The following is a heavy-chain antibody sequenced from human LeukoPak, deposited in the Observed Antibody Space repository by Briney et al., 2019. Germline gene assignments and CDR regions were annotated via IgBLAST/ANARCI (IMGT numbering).Heavy chain of an antibody. CDR1: GYTFTSYA. CDR2: INTNTGNP. J-gene: IGHJ6*02. Sequence: ASVKVSCTASGYTFTSYAMNWVRQAPGQGLEWMGWINTNTGNPTYAQGFTGRFVFSLDTSVSTAYLQISSLKAEDTAVYYCATGRRDYYYYYGMDVWGQGTTVTVSS. D-gene: IGHD1-14*01. V-gene: IGHV7-4-1*02. CDR3: ATGRRDYYYYYGMDV.